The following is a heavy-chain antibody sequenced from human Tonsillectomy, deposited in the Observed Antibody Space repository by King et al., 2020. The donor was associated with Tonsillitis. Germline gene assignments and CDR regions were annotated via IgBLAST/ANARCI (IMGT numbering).Heavy chain of an antibody. CDR2: ISYDGNNK. D-gene: IGHD2-15*01. CDR3: ARDAQGYCSGGSRYYFDY. V-gene: IGHV3-30*04. CDR1: GFSFSSYA. J-gene: IGHJ4*02. Sequence: VQLVESGGGVVQPGRSLRLSCAASGFSFSSYAMHWVRQAPGKGLEWVAFISYDGNNKYYADSVKGRFTISRDNSKNTLYLQMNSLRAEDTAVYYCARDAQGYCSGGSRYYFDYWGQGTLVTVSS.